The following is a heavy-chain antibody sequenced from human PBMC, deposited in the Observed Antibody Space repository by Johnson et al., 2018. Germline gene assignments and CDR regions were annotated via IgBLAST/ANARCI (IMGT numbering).Heavy chain of an antibody. Sequence: VQLVQSGGVVVQHGGSLRLSCAASGFTFDDYTMPWVRQASGKGLEWVSLLSWDGGSTYSVDSVKGQFTISRDKRQNSLSRQMKRLRTEDTALFYCAKYIGSSISGYSHWGQGTLVTVSS. J-gene: IGHJ4*02. CDR2: LSWDGGST. CDR1: GFTFDDYT. V-gene: IGHV3-43*01. CDR3: AKYIGSSISGYSH. D-gene: IGHD3-22*01.